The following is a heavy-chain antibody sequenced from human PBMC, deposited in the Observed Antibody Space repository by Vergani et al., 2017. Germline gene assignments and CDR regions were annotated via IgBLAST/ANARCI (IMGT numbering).Heavy chain of an antibody. V-gene: IGHV4-61*02. CDR2: IYTSGST. CDR3: ARGGFDCSSTSCYNWFDP. CDR1: GGSISSGSYY. Sequence: QVQLQESGPGLVKPSQTLSLTCTVSGGSISSGSYYWSWIRQPAGKGLEWIGRIYTSGSTNYNPSLKSRVTISVDTSKNQFSLKLSSVTAADTAVYYCARGGFDCSSTSCYNWFDPWGQGTLVTVSS. D-gene: IGHD2-2*01. J-gene: IGHJ5*02.